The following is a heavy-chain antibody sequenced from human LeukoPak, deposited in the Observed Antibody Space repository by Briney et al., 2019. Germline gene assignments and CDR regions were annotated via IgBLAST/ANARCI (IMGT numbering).Heavy chain of an antibody. D-gene: IGHD3-10*01. J-gene: IGHJ3*02. V-gene: IGHV3-30*18. CDR2: ISYDGSDK. CDR3: AKNELLWFGEFDAFDI. CDR1: GFTFSSYG. Sequence: TGGSLRLSRAASGFTFSSYGMHWVRQAPGKGLDWVAVISYDGSDKYYVDSVKGRFTISRDNSKNMLYLQTNSLRAEDTAVYYCAKNELLWFGEFDAFDIWGQGTMVTVSS.